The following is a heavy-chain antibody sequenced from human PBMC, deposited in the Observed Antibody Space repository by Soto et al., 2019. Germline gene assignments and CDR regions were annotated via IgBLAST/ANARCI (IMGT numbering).Heavy chain of an antibody. CDR1: GFSFSSYG. Sequence: VQLVESGGGVVQPGRSLRLSCAASGFSFSSYGMHWVRQAPGKGLEWVAGLSFDGITKHYADSVKGQFTISRDNSKNTMYLHMNSLRPEDTAIYYCAKDGAWELLPAFGMDVWGQGTTVTVSS. CDR2: LSFDGITK. V-gene: IGHV3-30*18. J-gene: IGHJ6*01. D-gene: IGHD3-10*01. CDR3: AKDGAWELLPAFGMDV.